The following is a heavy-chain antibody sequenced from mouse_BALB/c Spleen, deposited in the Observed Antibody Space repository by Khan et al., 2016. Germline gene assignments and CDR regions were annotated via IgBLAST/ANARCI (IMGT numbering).Heavy chain of an antibody. CDR1: GYTFSSYW. J-gene: IGHJ2*01. V-gene: IGHV1S126*01. D-gene: IGHD2-14*01. CDR2: IYPSDSYT. Sequence: QVQLQQPGAEVVRPGASVKLSCKASGYTFSSYWINWVKERPGQGLEWIGNIYPSDSYTNYNQKFKDKATLTVDKSSSTVYMQLSSPTSEDSAVYYWARETSYYRYDGYLDYWGQGTIFTVSS. CDR3: ARETSYYRYDGYLDY.